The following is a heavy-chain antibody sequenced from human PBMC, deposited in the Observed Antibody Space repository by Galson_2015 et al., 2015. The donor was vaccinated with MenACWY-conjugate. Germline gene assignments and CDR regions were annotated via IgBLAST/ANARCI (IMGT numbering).Heavy chain of an antibody. V-gene: IGHV4-59*02. J-gene: IGHJ5*02. CDR1: GGSVRSYY. CDR2: MYYNENT. Sequence: ETLSLTCTVSGGSVRSYYWSWIRQPPGKGLEWIGYMYYNENTYYNPSLKSRVIISVDTSKNQVSLKLSSVTAADTAVYYCASGGTYPRPFLSSFDPWGQGTLATVSS. CDR3: ASGGTYPRPFLSSFDP. D-gene: IGHD2/OR15-2a*01.